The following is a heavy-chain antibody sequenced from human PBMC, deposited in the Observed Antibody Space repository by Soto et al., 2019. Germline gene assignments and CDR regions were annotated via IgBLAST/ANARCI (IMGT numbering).Heavy chain of an antibody. CDR3: ARDLRAPLVATAMPYYMDV. V-gene: IGHV3-48*01. CDR1: GFTFGSYN. Sequence: EVQLVESGGGLVQPGGSLRLSCAASGFTFGSYNMNWVRQAPGKGLEWVSFILSSSGVIYYADSVKGRFTISRDNAKNSLYLQMNSLRAEDTAVYYGARDLRAPLVATAMPYYMDVWGKGTTVTVSS. D-gene: IGHD2-21*02. J-gene: IGHJ6*03. CDR2: ILSSSGVI.